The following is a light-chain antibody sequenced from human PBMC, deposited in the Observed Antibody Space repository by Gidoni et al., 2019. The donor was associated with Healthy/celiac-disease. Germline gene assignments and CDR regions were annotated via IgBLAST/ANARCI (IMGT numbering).Light chain of an antibody. CDR3: QSYDSSLSDSVV. Sequence: QSVLTQPPSVSGAPGQRVPISCTGSGSNIGAGYDVHWYQQLPGTAPKLLSYGNHNRPSGVPDRFSGSKSGTSASLAITGLQAEDEADYYCQSYDSSLSDSVVFGGGTKLTVL. CDR1: GSNIGAGYD. J-gene: IGLJ2*01. V-gene: IGLV1-40*01. CDR2: GNH.